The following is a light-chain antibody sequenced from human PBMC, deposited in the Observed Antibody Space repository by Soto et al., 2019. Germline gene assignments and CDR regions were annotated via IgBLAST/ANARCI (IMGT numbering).Light chain of an antibody. CDR3: QQRSIWPPA. V-gene: IGKV3-11*01. CDR1: QSVSSY. Sequence: EIVLTQSPATLSLSPGDRATLSCRASQSVSSYLAWYQQKPGQSPRLLIYDASNRATGIPARFSGSGSGTDFTLTISSLEPEDFAVYYCQQRSIWPPAFGGGTKVEIK. J-gene: IGKJ4*01. CDR2: DAS.